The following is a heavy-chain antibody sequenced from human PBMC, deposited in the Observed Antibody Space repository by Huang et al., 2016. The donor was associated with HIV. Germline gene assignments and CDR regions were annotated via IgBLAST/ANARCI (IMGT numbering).Heavy chain of an antibody. D-gene: IGHD6-19*01. J-gene: IGHJ1*01. Sequence: QVQLVESGGDVVQPGRSLGLSCASSGFIFSNYGMHWVRQAPGKGREWVALRSYYGSNKYYTESMKGLFSSSRDNSKNTLYLQMNSLGAEDTAVYYCALKGDSSGWEYFLHWGQGTLVTVSS. CDR3: ALKGDSSGWEYFLH. V-gene: IGHV3-30*03. CDR1: GFIFSNYG. CDR2: RSYYGSNK.